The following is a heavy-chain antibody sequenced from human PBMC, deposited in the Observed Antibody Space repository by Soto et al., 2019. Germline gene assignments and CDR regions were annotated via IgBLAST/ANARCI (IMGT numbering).Heavy chain of an antibody. J-gene: IGHJ4*02. CDR3: AREYMDTAMVNNY. CDR2: ISSSSSTI. V-gene: IGHV3-48*01. D-gene: IGHD5-18*01. CDR1: GFTFSSYS. Sequence: GGSLRLSCAASGFTFSSYSMNWVRQAPGKGLEWVSYISSSSSTIYYADSVKGRFTISRDNAKNSLYLQMNSLRAEDTAVYYCAREYMDTAMVNNYWGQGTLVTVSS.